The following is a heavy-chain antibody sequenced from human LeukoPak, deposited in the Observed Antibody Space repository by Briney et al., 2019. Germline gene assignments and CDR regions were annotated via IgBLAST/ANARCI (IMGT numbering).Heavy chain of an antibody. CDR2: ISRSGSTK. V-gene: IGHV3-11*01. J-gene: IGHJ6*03. D-gene: IGHD2-15*01. CDR3: ARVLRYCSGGNCYSGGLGYMDV. CDR1: GFTFSDYN. Sequence: GGSLRLSCAASGFTFSDYNMRWSRQAPGKGLEWVSSISRSGSTKYYADSVKGRFTISRDNAKNSLFLQMNSLRAEDTAVYYCARVLRYCSGGNCYSGGLGYMDVWGKGTTVTISS.